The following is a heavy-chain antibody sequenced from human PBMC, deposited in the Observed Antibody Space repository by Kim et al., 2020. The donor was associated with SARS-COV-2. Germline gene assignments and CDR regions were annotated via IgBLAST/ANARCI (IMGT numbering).Heavy chain of an antibody. J-gene: IGHJ6*02. CDR3: AKDISRFDGSGSFFYYYYGMDV. Sequence: GGSLRLSCAASGFTFGDYAMHWVRQAPGKGLEWVSGISWNSGSIGYADSVKGRFTISRDNAKNSLYLQMNSLRAEDTALYYCAKDISRFDGSGSFFYYYYGMDVWGQGTTVTVSS. CDR1: GFTFGDYA. CDR2: ISWNSGSI. V-gene: IGHV3-9*01. D-gene: IGHD3-10*01.